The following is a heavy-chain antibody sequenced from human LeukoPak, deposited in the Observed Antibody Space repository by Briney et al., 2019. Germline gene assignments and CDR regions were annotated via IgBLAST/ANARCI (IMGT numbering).Heavy chain of an antibody. CDR3: AREYRITHYYYYGMDV. D-gene: IGHD3-16*01. CDR2: IWYDGSNK. Sequence: GGSLRLSCAASGFTFSSYGMHWVRQAPGKGLEWVAVIWYDGSNKLHADSVKGRFTISRDNSKNTLYLQMNSLRAEDTAVYYCAREYRITHYYYYGMDVWGQGTTVTVSS. J-gene: IGHJ6*02. V-gene: IGHV3-33*08. CDR1: GFTFSSYG.